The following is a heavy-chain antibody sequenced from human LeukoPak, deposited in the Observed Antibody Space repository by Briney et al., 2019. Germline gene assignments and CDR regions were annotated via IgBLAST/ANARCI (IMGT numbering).Heavy chain of an antibody. V-gene: IGHV1-8*03. Sequence: ASVKVSCKASGYTFTSYDINWVRQATGQGLEWMGWMNPNSGNTGYAQKFQGRVTITRNTSISTAHMELSSLRSEDTAVYYCARVPSGYNFHFDYWGQGTLVTVSS. J-gene: IGHJ4*02. D-gene: IGHD5-12*01. CDR3: ARVPSGYNFHFDY. CDR1: GYTFTSYD. CDR2: MNPNSGNT.